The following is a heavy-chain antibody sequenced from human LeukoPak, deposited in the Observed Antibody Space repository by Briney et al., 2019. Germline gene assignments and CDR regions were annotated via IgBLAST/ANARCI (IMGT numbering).Heavy chain of an antibody. V-gene: IGHV3-30*04. CDR2: ISYDGSNK. D-gene: IGHD1-1*01. CDR3: ARDAPDNWLNYYYYYYGMDV. Sequence: GGSLRLSCAASGFTFSSYAMHWVRQTPGKGLEWVAVISYDGSNKYYADSMKGRFTISRDNSKNTLYLQMNSLRAEDTAVYYCARDAPDNWLNYYYYYYGMDVWGQGTTVTVSS. CDR1: GFTFSSYA. J-gene: IGHJ6*02.